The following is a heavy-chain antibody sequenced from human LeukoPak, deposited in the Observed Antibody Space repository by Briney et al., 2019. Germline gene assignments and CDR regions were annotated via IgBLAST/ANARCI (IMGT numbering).Heavy chain of an antibody. CDR1: GFTFSSYG. Sequence: PGGSLRLSCAASGFTFSSYGMHWVRQAPGKGLEWVAVIWYDGSNKYYADSVKGRFTISRDNSKNTLYLQMNSLRAEDTAVYYCAREITSGYSSSRYYFDYWGQGTLVTVSS. CDR3: AREITSGYSSSRYYFDY. J-gene: IGHJ4*02. CDR2: IWYDGSNK. V-gene: IGHV3-33*08. D-gene: IGHD6-13*01.